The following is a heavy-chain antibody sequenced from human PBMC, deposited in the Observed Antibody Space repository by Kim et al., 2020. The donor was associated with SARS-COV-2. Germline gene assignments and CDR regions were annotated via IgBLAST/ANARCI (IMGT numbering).Heavy chain of an antibody. CDR3: ARVLTYSRSWTRDYYYGMDV. CDR1: GGSISSYY. CDR2: IYYSGST. V-gene: IGHV4-59*13. Sequence: SETLSLTCTVSGGSISSYYWSWIRQPPGKGLEWIGYIYYSGSTNYNPSLKSRVTISVDTSKNQFSLKLSSVTAAGTAVYYCARVLTYSRSWTRDYYYGMDVWGEGTTVTVSS. J-gene: IGHJ6*04. D-gene: IGHD6-13*01.